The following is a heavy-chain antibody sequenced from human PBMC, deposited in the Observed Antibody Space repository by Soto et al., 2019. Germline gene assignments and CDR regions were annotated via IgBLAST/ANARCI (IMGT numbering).Heavy chain of an antibody. D-gene: IGHD2-15*01. Sequence: QLQLQESGSGLVKPSQTLSLTCAVSGGSISSGGYSWSWIRKPPGKGLEWIGYIYHSGSTYYNPSLKSRVTISVDRSKNQFSLKMSSVTAADTSVYYFARGQVVAAQHWGQGTLVTVSS. J-gene: IGHJ4*02. V-gene: IGHV4-30-2*01. CDR1: GGSISSGGYS. CDR3: ARGQVVAAQH. CDR2: IYHSGST.